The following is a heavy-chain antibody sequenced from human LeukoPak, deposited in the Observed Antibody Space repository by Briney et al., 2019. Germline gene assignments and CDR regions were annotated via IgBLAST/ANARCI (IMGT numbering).Heavy chain of an antibody. D-gene: IGHD6-19*01. CDR1: GYTFNNHY. CDR2: INPSGGST. J-gene: IGHJ4*02. Sequence: ASVKVSCKASGYTFNNHYMYWVRQAPGQGLEWTGVINPSGGSTSYAQKFQGRVTMTRDTSTRTVYMEVNSLRSEDTAVYYCARQGTYSSAIGMGYRGQGTLVTVSS. V-gene: IGHV1-46*02. CDR3: ARQGTYSSAIGMGY.